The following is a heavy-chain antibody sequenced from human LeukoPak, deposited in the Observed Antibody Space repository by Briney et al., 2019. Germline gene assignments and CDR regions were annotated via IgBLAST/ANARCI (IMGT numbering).Heavy chain of an antibody. V-gene: IGHV3-48*01. CDR2: ISSSSSTI. CDR3: ARGGRGTARVPVY. J-gene: IGHJ4*02. Sequence: QPGGSLRLSCAASGFTFSSYSINWVRQAPGKGLEWVSYISSSSSTIYYADSVKGRFTISRDNAKNSLYLQMNSLRAEDTAVYYCARGGRGTARVPVYWGQGTLVTVCS. CDR1: GFTFSSYS. D-gene: IGHD5-18*01.